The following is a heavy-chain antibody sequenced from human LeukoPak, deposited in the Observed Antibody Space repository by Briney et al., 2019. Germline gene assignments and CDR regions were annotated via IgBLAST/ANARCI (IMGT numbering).Heavy chain of an antibody. Sequence: KPSETLSLTCTVSGGSISSYYWSWIRQSAGKGLEWIGRIYSSGSTNYNPSLKSRVTMSIDTSKNQFSLNLSSVTAADTAMYYCAKGGSSWYNWFDPWGQGTLVTASS. CDR2: IYSSGST. V-gene: IGHV4-4*07. CDR3: AKGGSSWYNWFDP. J-gene: IGHJ5*02. D-gene: IGHD6-13*01. CDR1: GGSISSYY.